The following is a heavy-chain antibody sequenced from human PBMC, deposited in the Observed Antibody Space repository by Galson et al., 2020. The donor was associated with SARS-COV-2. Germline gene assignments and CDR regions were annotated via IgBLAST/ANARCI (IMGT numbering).Heavy chain of an antibody. J-gene: IGHJ4*02. CDR2: VNHSGST. V-gene: IGHV4-34*01. Sequence: SETLSLTYAVYGGSFSGYYWSWIRQPPGKGLEWIGEVNHSGSTNYNPSLKSRVTISVDTSKNQFSLKLSSVTAADTAVYYCSRADYFDSSDYYVSSFDYWGQGTLVTVTS. CDR1: GGSFSGYY. D-gene: IGHD3-22*01. CDR3: SRADYFDSSDYYVSSFDY.